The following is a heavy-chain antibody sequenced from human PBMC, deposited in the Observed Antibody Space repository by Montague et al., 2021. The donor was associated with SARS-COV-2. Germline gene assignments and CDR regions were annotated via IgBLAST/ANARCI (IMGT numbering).Heavy chain of an antibody. V-gene: IGHV6-1*01. Sequence: CAISGDSVSSNSVDWSWIRQSPSRGLEWLGRTYYRSKWYSDSAPSVRGRLIVNPDASKNEFSLELNYVTPEDTAVYYCVRYSGWFYFDFWGQGTLVTVSS. CDR3: VRYSGWFYFDF. J-gene: IGHJ4*02. CDR1: GDSVSSNSVD. D-gene: IGHD6-19*01. CDR2: TYYRSKWYS.